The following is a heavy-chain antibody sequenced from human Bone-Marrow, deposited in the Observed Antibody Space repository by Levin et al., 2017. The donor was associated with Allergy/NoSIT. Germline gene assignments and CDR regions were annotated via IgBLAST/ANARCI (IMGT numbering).Heavy chain of an antibody. J-gene: IGHJ5*02. CDR1: GFTFSSYG. Sequence: GGSLRLSCAASGFTFSSYGMHWVRQAPGKGLEWVAVISYDGSNKYYADSVKGRFTISRDNSKNTLYLQMNSLRAEDTAVYYCAKTGYSSGWSGDWFDPWGQGTLVTVSS. CDR2: ISYDGSNK. V-gene: IGHV3-30*18. CDR3: AKTGYSSGWSGDWFDP. D-gene: IGHD6-19*01.